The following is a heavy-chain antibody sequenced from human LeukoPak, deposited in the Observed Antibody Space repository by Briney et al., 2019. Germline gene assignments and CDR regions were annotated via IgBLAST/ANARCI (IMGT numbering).Heavy chain of an antibody. J-gene: IGHJ2*01. CDR2: INPSGGST. Sequence: ASVKVSCKASGYTFTTSYMHWVRQAPGQGLEWMGIINPSGGSTSYAQKFQGRVTLTRDTSTSTVYMELSSLTSGDTAVYYCARSDIAAAGIYWYFDLWGRGTLVTVSS. CDR1: GYTFTTSY. CDR3: ARSDIAAAGIYWYFDL. D-gene: IGHD6-13*01. V-gene: IGHV1-46*01.